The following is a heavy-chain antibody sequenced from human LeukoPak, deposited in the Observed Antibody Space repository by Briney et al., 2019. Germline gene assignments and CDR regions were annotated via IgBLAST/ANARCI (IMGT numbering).Heavy chain of an antibody. CDR3: ARAPDYDILTGYYHSPPNFDY. D-gene: IGHD3-9*01. V-gene: IGHV4-34*01. CDR2: INHSGST. CDR1: GGSFSGYY. Sequence: PSETLSLTCAVYGGSFSGYYWSWIRQPPGKGLEWIGEINHSGSTNYNPSLKSRVTISVDTSKNQFSLKLSSVTAADTAVYYCARAPDYDILTGYYHSPPNFDYWGQGTLVTVSS. J-gene: IGHJ4*02.